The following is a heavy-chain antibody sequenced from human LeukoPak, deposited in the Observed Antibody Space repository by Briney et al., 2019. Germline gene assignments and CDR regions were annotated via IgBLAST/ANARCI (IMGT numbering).Heavy chain of an antibody. Sequence: SETLSLTCTVSGGSISSYYWSWIRQPPGKGLELIGYIFDSGYTNYNPSLDSRVTISVDTSKNQFSLKLTSVTAADTAVYYCARAKHFGVVRSFDYWGQGTLVTVSS. D-gene: IGHD3-3*01. V-gene: IGHV4-59*01. CDR3: ARAKHFGVVRSFDY. CDR2: IFDSGYT. J-gene: IGHJ4*02. CDR1: GGSISSYY.